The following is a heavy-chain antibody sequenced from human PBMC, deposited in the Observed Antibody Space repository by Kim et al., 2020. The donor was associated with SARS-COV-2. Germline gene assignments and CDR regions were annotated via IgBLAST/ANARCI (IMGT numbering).Heavy chain of an antibody. CDR1: GFTFFGHA. Sequence: GGSLRLSCTTSGFTFFGHAMNWVRQAPVKGLEWVSSIDGSDGTTYYVDSVKGRFSISRDDSRNTLYLQMSALRADDTATYYCLKGGWGWIWDYWGQGTLVTVSS. V-gene: IGHV3-23*01. CDR2: IDGSDGTT. CDR3: LKGGWGWIWDY. D-gene: IGHD2-21*01. J-gene: IGHJ4*02.